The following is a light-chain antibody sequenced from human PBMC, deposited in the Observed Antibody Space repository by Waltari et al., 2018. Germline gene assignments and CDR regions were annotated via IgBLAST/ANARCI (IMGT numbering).Light chain of an antibody. Sequence: DIQMTQSPSSLSASVGDRVTISCRASQNIRTYLNWYQQKLGKAPKVLIYVASTLLSGVPSRFSGSGSGTDFTLTITSLQPEDFGTYYCQQSYSTPRSFGGGTKVEVK. V-gene: IGKV1-39*01. CDR3: QQSYSTPRS. CDR2: VAS. J-gene: IGKJ4*01. CDR1: QNIRTY.